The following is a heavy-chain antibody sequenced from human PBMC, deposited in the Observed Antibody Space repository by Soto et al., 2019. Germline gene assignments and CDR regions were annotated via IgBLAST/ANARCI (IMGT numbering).Heavy chain of an antibody. J-gene: IGHJ5*02. Sequence: SETLSLTCTVSGASISGFYWSWIRKSAGKGLEWIGRIYATGTTDYNPSLKSRVMMSVDTSKKQFSLKLRSVTAADTAVYYCVRDGTKTLRDWFDPWGQGISVSVSS. CDR2: IYATGTT. V-gene: IGHV4-4*07. CDR1: GASISGFY. CDR3: VRDGTKTLRDWFDP. D-gene: IGHD1-1*01.